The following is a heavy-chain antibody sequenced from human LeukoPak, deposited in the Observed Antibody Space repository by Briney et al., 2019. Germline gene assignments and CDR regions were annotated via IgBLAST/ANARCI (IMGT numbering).Heavy chain of an antibody. CDR3: AKRDSGTSARVLSTNWYLGY. J-gene: IGHJ4*02. D-gene: IGHD6-13*01. V-gene: IGHV3-74*01. CDR1: GFTFSSYW. Sequence: GGSLRLSCAASGFTFSSYWVHWVRQAPGKGLVWVSRINSDGSSTSYADSVKGRFTISRDNAKNTLYLQMTSLGAEDTAVYYCAKRDSGTSARVLSTNWYLGYWGQGTLVTVSS. CDR2: INSDGSST.